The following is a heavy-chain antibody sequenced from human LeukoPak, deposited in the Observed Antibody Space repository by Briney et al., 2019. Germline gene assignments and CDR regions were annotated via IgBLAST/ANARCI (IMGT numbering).Heavy chain of an antibody. CDR3: ARDRRMVAATPFDY. CDR2: INPNSGGT. D-gene: IGHD2-15*01. CDR1: GYTFTGYY. Sequence: ASVKVSCKASGYTFTGYYMHWVRQAPGQGLEWMGWINPNSGGTNYAQKFQGRVTMTRDTSTSTAYMELSRLRSDDTAVYYCARDRRMVAATPFDYWGQGTLVTVSS. J-gene: IGHJ4*02. V-gene: IGHV1-2*02.